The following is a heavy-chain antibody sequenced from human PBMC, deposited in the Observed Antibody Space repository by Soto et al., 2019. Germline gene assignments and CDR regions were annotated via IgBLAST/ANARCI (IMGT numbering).Heavy chain of an antibody. Sequence: GASVKVSCKASGGTFSSYAISWVRQAPGQGLEWMGGIIPIFGTANYAQKFQGRVTITADESTSTAYMELSSLRSEDTAVYYCARDHGAPYYYYGMDVWGQGTTVTVSS. CDR3: ARDHGAPYYYYGMDV. CDR2: IIPIFGTA. CDR1: GGTFSSYA. D-gene: IGHD3-16*01. J-gene: IGHJ6*02. V-gene: IGHV1-69*13.